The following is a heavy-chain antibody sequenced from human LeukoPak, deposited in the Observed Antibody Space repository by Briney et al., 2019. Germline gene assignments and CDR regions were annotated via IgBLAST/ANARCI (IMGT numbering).Heavy chain of an antibody. J-gene: IGHJ2*01. CDR1: GYTFTGYY. V-gene: IGHV1-2*04. CDR3: ARGAGTYWHFDL. Sequence: ASVKVSCKASGYTFTGYYIHWVRQAPGQGLEWMGWINPNSGDTNQGWVTMTRDTSITTAYMELSRLSSEDTAVYYCARGAGTYWHFDLWGRGTLVTVSS. D-gene: IGHD3-10*01. CDR2: INPNSGDT.